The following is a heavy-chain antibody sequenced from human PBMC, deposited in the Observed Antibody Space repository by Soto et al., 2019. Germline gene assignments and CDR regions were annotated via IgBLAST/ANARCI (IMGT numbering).Heavy chain of an antibody. Sequence: SETLSLTCAVYGGSFSGYYWSWIRQPPGKGLEWIGEINHSGSTNYNPSLKSRVTISVDTSKNQFSLKLSSVTAADTAVYYCARSVSSSWYKRIYYYYGMDVWGQGTTGTVSS. CDR2: INHSGST. J-gene: IGHJ6*02. CDR1: GGSFSGYY. CDR3: ARSVSSSWYKRIYYYYGMDV. D-gene: IGHD6-13*01. V-gene: IGHV4-34*01.